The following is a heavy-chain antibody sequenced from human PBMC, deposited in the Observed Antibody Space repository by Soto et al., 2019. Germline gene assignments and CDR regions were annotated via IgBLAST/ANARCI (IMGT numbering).Heavy chain of an antibody. J-gene: IGHJ4*02. CDR3: ARSREIIASAGSFDY. Sequence: GGSLRLSCAASGFTFDDYTMHWVRQAPGKGLEWVSLISWDGGSTYYADSVKGRFTISRDNSKNTLHLQMKSLRAEDTAVYYCARSREIIASAGSFDYWGQGTLVTVSS. D-gene: IGHD6-25*01. CDR1: GFTFDDYT. CDR2: ISWDGGST. V-gene: IGHV3-43*01.